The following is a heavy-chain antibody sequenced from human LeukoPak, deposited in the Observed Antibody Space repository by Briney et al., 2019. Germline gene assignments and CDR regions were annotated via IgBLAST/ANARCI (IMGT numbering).Heavy chain of an antibody. Sequence: SETLSLTCAVYGGSFSGYYWSWIRQPPGKGLEWIGEINHSGSTNYNPSLKSRVTISVDTSKNQFSLKLSSVTAADTAVYYCARGRGKITMVRGSLLWGSFDGMDVWGQGTTVTASS. V-gene: IGHV4-34*01. J-gene: IGHJ6*02. D-gene: IGHD3-10*01. CDR3: ARGRGKITMVRGSLLWGSFDGMDV. CDR2: INHSGST. CDR1: GGSFSGYY.